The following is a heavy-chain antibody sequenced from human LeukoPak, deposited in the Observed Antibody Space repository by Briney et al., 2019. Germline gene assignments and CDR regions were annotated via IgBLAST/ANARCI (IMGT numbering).Heavy chain of an antibody. D-gene: IGHD6-13*01. CDR1: GYTFTGYY. Sequence: GASVKGSCKASGYTFTGYYMHWVRQAPGQGLEWMGWINPNSGGTNYAQKFQGRVTMTRDTSISTAYMELSRLRSDDTAVYYCARDPYSSSWYDVWGKGTTVTISS. CDR2: INPNSGGT. CDR3: ARDPYSSSWYDV. V-gene: IGHV1-2*02. J-gene: IGHJ6*04.